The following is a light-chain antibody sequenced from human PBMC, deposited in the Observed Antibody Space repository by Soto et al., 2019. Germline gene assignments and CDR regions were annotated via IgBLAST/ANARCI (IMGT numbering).Light chain of an antibody. CDR2: GAS. CDR1: QSVSNN. J-gene: IGKJ1*01. V-gene: IGKV3-15*01. CDR3: QQYNIWPPWT. Sequence: EIVTTQSPGTLSVSPGERATLSCRASQSVSNNLAWYQQRPGQAPRLLIYGASTRATGVPARFSGSGSGTDFTLTISSLQSEDFAVYYCQQYNIWPPWTFGQGTKVDIK.